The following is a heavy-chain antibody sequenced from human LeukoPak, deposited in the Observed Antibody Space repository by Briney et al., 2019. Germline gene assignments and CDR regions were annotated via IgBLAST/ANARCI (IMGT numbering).Heavy chain of an antibody. CDR2: INHSGST. CDR1: GGSSSGYY. D-gene: IGHD6-13*01. J-gene: IGHJ5*02. V-gene: IGHV4-34*01. CDR3: ARGGAAALGTARNWFDP. Sequence: PSETLSLTCAVYGGSSSGYYWSWIRQPPGKGLEWIGEINHSGSTNYNPSLKSRVTISVDTSKNQFSLKLSSVTAADTAVYYCARGGAAALGTARNWFDPWGQGTLVTVSS.